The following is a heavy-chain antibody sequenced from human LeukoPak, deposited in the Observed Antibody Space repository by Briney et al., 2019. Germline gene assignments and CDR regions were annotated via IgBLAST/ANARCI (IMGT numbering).Heavy chain of an antibody. Sequence: ASVKVSCKASGYTFTSYGISWVRQAPGQGLEWMGWISAYNGNTNYAQKLQGRVTMTTDTSTSTAYMELRSLRSDDTAVYYCARVGLSNWNPSRGFFDYWGQGTLVTVSS. V-gene: IGHV1-18*01. CDR2: ISAYNGNT. CDR1: GYTFTSYG. CDR3: ARVGLSNWNPSRGFFDY. J-gene: IGHJ4*02. D-gene: IGHD1-20*01.